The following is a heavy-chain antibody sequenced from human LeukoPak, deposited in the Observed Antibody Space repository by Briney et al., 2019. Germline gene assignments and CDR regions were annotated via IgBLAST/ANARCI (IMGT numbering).Heavy chain of an antibody. D-gene: IGHD6-19*01. CDR1: GFTVSSNY. CDR3: ARDQWLGAVAGTDGVDY. Sequence: PGGSLRLSCAASGFTVSSNYMSWVRQAPGKGLEWVSVIYSGGSTYYADSVKGRFTISRDNSKNTLYLQMNSLRAEDTAVYYCARDQWLGAVAGTDGVDYWGQGTLVTVSP. CDR2: IYSGGST. J-gene: IGHJ4*02. V-gene: IGHV3-66*01.